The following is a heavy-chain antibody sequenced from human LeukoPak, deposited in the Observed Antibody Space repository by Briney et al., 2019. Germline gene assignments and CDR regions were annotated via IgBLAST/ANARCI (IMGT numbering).Heavy chain of an antibody. Sequence: ASVKVSCKASGYTFTGYYMHWVRQAPGQGLEWMGWINPNSGGTNYAQKFQGWVTMTRDTSISTAYMELSRPRSDDTAVYYCARGLSGSSTGGLDYWGQGTLVTVSS. CDR2: INPNSGGT. V-gene: IGHV1-2*04. J-gene: IGHJ4*02. CDR3: ARGLSGSSTGGLDY. D-gene: IGHD1-26*01. CDR1: GYTFTGYY.